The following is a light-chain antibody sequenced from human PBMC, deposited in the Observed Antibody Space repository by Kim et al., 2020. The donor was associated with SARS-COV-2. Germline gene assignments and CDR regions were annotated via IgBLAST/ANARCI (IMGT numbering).Light chain of an antibody. Sequence: QSVLTQPPSASGTPGQRVTISCSGSSSNIGSNTVNWYQQIPGMAPKLLIYSNDERPSGVPDRFSGSWSGASASLAISELRSEDEADYYCASWDDSFWVFGGGTQLTVL. CDR3: ASWDDSFWV. J-gene: IGLJ3*02. CDR2: SND. V-gene: IGLV1-44*01. CDR1: SSNIGSNT.